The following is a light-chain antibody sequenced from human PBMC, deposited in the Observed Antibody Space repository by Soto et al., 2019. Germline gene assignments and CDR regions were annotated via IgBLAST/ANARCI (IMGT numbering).Light chain of an antibody. Sequence: EIVLTQSPATLSLSPGERATLSCRASQSVSSYLAWYQQKPGQAPRLLISDASNRATDIPARFSGSASGTDFTLTISSLEPEDFAVYYCQQRSNWPPITFGQGTRLEIK. CDR3: QQRSNWPPIT. J-gene: IGKJ5*01. V-gene: IGKV3-11*01. CDR2: DAS. CDR1: QSVSSY.